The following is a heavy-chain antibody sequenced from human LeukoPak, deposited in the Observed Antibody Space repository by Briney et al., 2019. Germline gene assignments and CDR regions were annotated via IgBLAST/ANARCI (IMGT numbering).Heavy chain of an antibody. J-gene: IGHJ4*02. Sequence: PSETLSLTCTVSGGSISSYYWSWIRQPPGKGLEWIGFIHYSGSTNYNPSLKSRVTISVDTSKNQFSLKLSSVTAADTAVYYCARHGYGGNSFESWGQGTLVTVSS. CDR2: IHYSGST. D-gene: IGHD4-23*01. CDR3: ARHGYGGNSFES. CDR1: GGSISSYY. V-gene: IGHV4-59*08.